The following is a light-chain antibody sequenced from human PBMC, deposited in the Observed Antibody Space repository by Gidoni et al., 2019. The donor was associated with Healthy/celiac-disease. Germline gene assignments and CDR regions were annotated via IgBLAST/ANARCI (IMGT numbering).Light chain of an antibody. Sequence: DIQMPQSPSSLSASVGDRVTITCRASQSISSYLNWYQQKPGKAPKLLIYAASSLQSGVPSRFSGRGSGTDFTLTISSLQPEDFATYYCQQSYSTPPGTFXQXTKLEIK. CDR2: AAS. CDR1: QSISSY. V-gene: IGKV1-39*01. CDR3: QQSYSTPPGT. J-gene: IGKJ2*02.